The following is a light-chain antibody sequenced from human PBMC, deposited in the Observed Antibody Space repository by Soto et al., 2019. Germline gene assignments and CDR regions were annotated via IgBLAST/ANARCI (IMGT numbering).Light chain of an antibody. Sequence: QLVLTRPPSVSGAPGQRVTISCTGSSSNIGAGYDVHWYQQLPGTAPKLLIYGNSNRPSGVPDRFSGSKSGTSASLAITGLQAEDEADYYCQSYDSSLSAVVFGGGTKLTVL. CDR3: QSYDSSLSAVV. J-gene: IGLJ2*01. V-gene: IGLV1-40*01. CDR2: GNS. CDR1: SSNIGAGYD.